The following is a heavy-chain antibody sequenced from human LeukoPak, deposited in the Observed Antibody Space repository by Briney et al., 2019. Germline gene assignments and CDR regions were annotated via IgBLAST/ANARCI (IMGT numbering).Heavy chain of an antibody. J-gene: IGHJ6*02. D-gene: IGHD3-22*01. CDR3: ARDTYYYNSSAFYHYYYGMDV. V-gene: IGHV3-48*04. CDR1: GFTFSSYS. Sequence: GGSLRLSCAASGFTFSSYSMNWVRQAPGKGLEWVSYISSSSSTIYYADSVKGRFTISRDNAKNSLYLQMNSLSAEDTAVYYCARDTYYYNSSAFYHYYYGMDVWGQGTTVTVSS. CDR2: ISSSSSTI.